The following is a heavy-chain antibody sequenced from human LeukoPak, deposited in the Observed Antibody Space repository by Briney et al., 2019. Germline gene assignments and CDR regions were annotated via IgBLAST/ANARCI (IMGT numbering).Heavy chain of an antibody. V-gene: IGHV4-30-4*07. CDR3: AISPGMATIGNLYNWFDP. Sequence: SETLSLTCAVSGGSISSGGYSWSWIRQPPGKGLEWIGYIYYSVNTYYSPSLKSRVTISVDTSKNQFSLKLSSVTAADTAVYYCAISPGMATIGNLYNWFDPWGQGTLVTVSS. CDR1: GGSISSGGYS. J-gene: IGHJ5*02. CDR2: IYYSVNT. D-gene: IGHD5-24*01.